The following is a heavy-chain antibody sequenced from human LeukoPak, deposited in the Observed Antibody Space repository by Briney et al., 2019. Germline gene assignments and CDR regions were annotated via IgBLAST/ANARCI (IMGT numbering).Heavy chain of an antibody. CDR2: INHSGST. J-gene: IGHJ4*02. V-gene: IGHV4-34*01. Sequence: SETLSLTCAVYGGSFSGYYWSWIRQPPGKGLGWIGEINHSGSTNYNPSLKSRVTISVDTSKNQFSLKLSSVTAADTAVYYCARGPRGVLAGSDYWGQGTLVTVSS. D-gene: IGHD2-8*02. CDR1: GGSFSGYY. CDR3: ARGPRGVLAGSDY.